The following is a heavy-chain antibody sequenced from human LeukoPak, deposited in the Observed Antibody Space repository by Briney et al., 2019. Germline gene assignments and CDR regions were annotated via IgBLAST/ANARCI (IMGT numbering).Heavy chain of an antibody. D-gene: IGHD5-18*01. J-gene: IGHJ5*02. CDR1: GFTFSSYA. Sequence: GGSLRLSCAASGFTFSSYAIRWVREAPGKGLEWVSSLTAVGESTFYADSVKGRFTISRDNSKDTLYLQTHSLRAEDTAVYYCAKDLGYSYGCSASWGQGTLVTVSS. CDR2: LTAVGEST. CDR3: AKDLGYSYGCSAS. V-gene: IGHV3-23*01.